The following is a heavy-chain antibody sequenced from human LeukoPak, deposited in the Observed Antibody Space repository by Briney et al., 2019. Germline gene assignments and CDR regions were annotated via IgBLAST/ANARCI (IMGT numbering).Heavy chain of an antibody. CDR1: GGSISSYY. V-gene: IGHV4-59*06. J-gene: IGHJ3*02. D-gene: IGHD3-22*01. Sequence: NTSETLSLTCTVSGGSISSYYWSWIRQHPGKGLEWIGYIYYSGSTYYNPSLKSRVTISVDTSKNQFSLKLSSVTAADTAVYYCARVPDYDSCAFDIWGQGTMVAVSS. CDR3: ARVPDYDSCAFDI. CDR2: IYYSGST.